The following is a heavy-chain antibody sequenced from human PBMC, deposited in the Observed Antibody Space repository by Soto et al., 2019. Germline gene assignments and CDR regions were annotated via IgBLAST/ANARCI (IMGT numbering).Heavy chain of an antibody. CDR3: ARTPTRGASAWLDP. Sequence: QVQLQQWGSGLLKPSETLSLTCAISGGSFSDYYWHWIRQSPGKGLEWIGEIHLSGRVNFTPSLKSRTSLLMDTSRNQFFLTLRSVTAADSGVYFFARTPTRGASAWLDPWGRGHLVTVSS. D-gene: IGHD1-26*01. CDR2: IHLSGRV. V-gene: IGHV4-34*01. J-gene: IGHJ5*02. CDR1: GGSFSDYY.